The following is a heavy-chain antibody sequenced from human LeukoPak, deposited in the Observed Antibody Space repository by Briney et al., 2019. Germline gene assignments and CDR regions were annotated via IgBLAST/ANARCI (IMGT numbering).Heavy chain of an antibody. Sequence: ASVKVSCKASGYTFTSYAMHWVRQAPGQRLEWMGWINAGNGNTKYSQKFQGRVTITRDTSASTAYMELSSLRSEDTAVYYCAKDTPPYSSSLVPRGLFDYWGQGTLVTVSS. CDR2: INAGNGNT. D-gene: IGHD6-13*01. CDR3: AKDTPPYSSSLVPRGLFDY. V-gene: IGHV1-3*01. J-gene: IGHJ4*02. CDR1: GYTFTSYA.